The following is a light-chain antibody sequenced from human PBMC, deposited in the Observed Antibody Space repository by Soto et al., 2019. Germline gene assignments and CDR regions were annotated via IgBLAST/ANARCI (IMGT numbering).Light chain of an antibody. J-gene: IGLJ1*01. Sequence: QSVLTQPASVSGSPGQSITISCTGTSSDVGGYNYVSWYQQHPGKDPKLMIYDVSNRPSGVSNRFSGSKSGNTASLTISGLQAEDGADYYCSSYTSSSTLYVFGTGTKLTVL. CDR1: SSDVGGYNY. V-gene: IGLV2-14*01. CDR2: DVS. CDR3: SSYTSSSTLYV.